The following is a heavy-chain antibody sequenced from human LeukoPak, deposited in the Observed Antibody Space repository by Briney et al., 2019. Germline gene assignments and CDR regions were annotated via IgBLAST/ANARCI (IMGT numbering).Heavy chain of an antibody. CDR1: GYTFTGYY. Sequence: ASVKVSCKASGYTFTGYYMHWVRQAPGQGLEWMGWINPNSGGTNYAQKFQGWVTMTRDTSISTAYMELSRLRSDDTAVYHCARAREDGDYGTLDYWGQGTLVTVSS. D-gene: IGHD4-17*01. CDR2: INPNSGGT. V-gene: IGHV1-2*04. CDR3: ARAREDGDYGTLDY. J-gene: IGHJ4*02.